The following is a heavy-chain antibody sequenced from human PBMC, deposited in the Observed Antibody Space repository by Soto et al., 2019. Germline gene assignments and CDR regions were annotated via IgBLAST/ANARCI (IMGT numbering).Heavy chain of an antibody. CDR2: IYHSGST. V-gene: IGHV4-4*02. CDR1: SGSISSSNW. J-gene: IGHJ6*03. D-gene: IGHD3-3*01. Sequence: PSETLSLTCAVSSGSISSSNWWSWVRQPPGKGLEWIGEIYHSGSTNYNPSLKSRVTISVDKSKNQFSLKLSSVTAADTAVYYCARAIFGVVTDYYYLAVWGKGTTVPVSS. CDR3: ARAIFGVVTDYYYLAV.